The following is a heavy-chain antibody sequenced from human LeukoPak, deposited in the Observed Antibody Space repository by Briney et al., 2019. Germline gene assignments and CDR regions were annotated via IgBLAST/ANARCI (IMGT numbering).Heavy chain of an antibody. CDR3: ARSHYYDSSWGPEYFQN. V-gene: IGHV3-74*01. D-gene: IGHD3-22*01. CDR2: INGDGTIT. Sequence: HPGGSLRLSCAASGFIFSSYWMHWVRQAPGKGLVWVSRINGDGTITTYADSIKGRFTISRDNAKNTLYLQMNSLRAGDTAVYYCARSHYYDSSWGPEYFQNWGQGTLVTVSS. CDR1: GFIFSSYW. J-gene: IGHJ1*01.